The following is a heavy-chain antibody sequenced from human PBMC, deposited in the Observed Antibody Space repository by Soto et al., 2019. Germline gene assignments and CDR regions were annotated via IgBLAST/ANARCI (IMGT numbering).Heavy chain of an antibody. D-gene: IGHD6-13*01. CDR1: GFTFADYA. V-gene: IGHV3-9*01. CDR3: AKAPTSNWPNGRFDP. CDR2: ISWNSGSI. Sequence: EVQLVESGGGSVQPGRSLRLSCAASGFTFADYAMHWVRQVPGKGLEWVSGISWNSGSIGYADSVKGRFILSRDNAKNSLYLQMNSLRTDDTALYYCAKAPTSNWPNGRFDPWGQGTLVTVSS. J-gene: IGHJ5*02.